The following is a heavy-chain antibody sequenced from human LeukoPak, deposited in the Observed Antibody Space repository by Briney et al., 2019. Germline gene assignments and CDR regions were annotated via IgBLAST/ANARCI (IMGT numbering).Heavy chain of an antibody. J-gene: IGHJ4*02. Sequence: SETLSLTCTVSGYSLSSGYYWGWIRQPPGTGLEWIGSVDHSGGTYYNPSLRSRVSISVDTSKNQFSLKLSSVTAADTAVYSCAGFTFFRGVITFDYWGQGTLVTVSS. CDR3: AGFTFFRGVITFDY. D-gene: IGHD3-10*01. CDR2: VDHSGGT. CDR1: GYSLSSGYY. V-gene: IGHV4-38-2*02.